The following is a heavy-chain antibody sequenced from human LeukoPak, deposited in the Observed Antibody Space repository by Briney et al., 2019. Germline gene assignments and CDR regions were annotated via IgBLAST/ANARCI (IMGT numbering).Heavy chain of an antibody. V-gene: IGHV4-59*08. J-gene: IGHJ4*02. CDR2: IYYSGTT. Sequence: SETLSLTCTVSGGAMSSYYWTWIRQPTEKGLEWIGYIYYSGTTRYNPSLKSRVTISLDTSKSQFSLNLSSVTAADTAMYYCARLDAGSTGYFDHWGQGTLVTVSS. CDR3: ARLDAGSTGYFDH. CDR1: GGAMSSYY. D-gene: IGHD2-15*01.